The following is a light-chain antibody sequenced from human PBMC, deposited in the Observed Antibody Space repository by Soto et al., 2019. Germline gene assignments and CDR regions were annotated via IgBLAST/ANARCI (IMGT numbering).Light chain of an antibody. Sequence: VFAECPGTLSLSPGERATLSCRASQSVSNYLAWYQRKPGQAPRLLIYGASSRATGIPDRFSGSGSGTDFTLTISRLEPEDFAVYYCHQYGGSPQTFGQGTKVDIK. CDR1: QSVSNY. J-gene: IGKJ1*01. CDR2: GAS. V-gene: IGKV3-20*01. CDR3: HQYGGSPQT.